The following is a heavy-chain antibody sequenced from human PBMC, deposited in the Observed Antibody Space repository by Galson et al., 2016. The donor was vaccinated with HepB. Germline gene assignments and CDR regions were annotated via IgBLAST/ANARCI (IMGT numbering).Heavy chain of an antibody. CDR1: GFTFSSYA. V-gene: IGHV3-23*01. Sequence: SLRLSCAASGFTFSSYAMRWVRQAPGKGLEWVSGISGSGGSTYYADSVKGRFTISRDNSKNTLYLQMNSLRVEDTAVYYCAKGRTGTTGPVEYWGQGTLVTVSS. CDR2: ISGSGGST. J-gene: IGHJ4*02. CDR3: AKGRTGTTGPVEY. D-gene: IGHD1-1*01.